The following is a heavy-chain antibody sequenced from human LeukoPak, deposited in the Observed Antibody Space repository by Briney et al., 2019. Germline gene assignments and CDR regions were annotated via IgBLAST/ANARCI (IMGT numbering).Heavy chain of an antibody. CDR3: AREGVVGATYYLDY. CDR1: GFTFSSYN. J-gene: IGHJ4*02. CDR2: ISSSSSTI. D-gene: IGHD1-26*01. Sequence: GGSLRLSCAASGFTFSSYNMNWVRQAPGKGLEWVSYISSSSSTIYYADSVKGRFTISRDNAKNSLYLQMNSLRAEDTAVYSCAREGVVGATYYLDYWGQGTLVTVSS. V-gene: IGHV3-48*01.